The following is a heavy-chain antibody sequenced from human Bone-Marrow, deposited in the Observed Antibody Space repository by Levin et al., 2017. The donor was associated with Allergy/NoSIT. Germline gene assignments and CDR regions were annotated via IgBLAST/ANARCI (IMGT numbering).Heavy chain of an antibody. CDR1: GYTFTSYD. Sequence: ASVKVSCKASGYTFTSYDINWVRQATGQGLEWMGWMNPNSGNTGYAQKFQGRVTMTRNTSISTAYMELSSLRSEDTAVYYCARGRIAARPDDYYYYYYMDVWGKGTTVTVSS. D-gene: IGHD6-6*01. J-gene: IGHJ6*03. CDR3: ARGRIAARPDDYYYYYYMDV. V-gene: IGHV1-8*01. CDR2: MNPNSGNT.